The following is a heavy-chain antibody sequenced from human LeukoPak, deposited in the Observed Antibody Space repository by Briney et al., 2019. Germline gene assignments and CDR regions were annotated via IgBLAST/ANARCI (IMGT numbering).Heavy chain of an antibody. V-gene: IGHV4-30-4*08. Sequence: SQTLSLTCTVSGGSISSGDYYWSWIRQPPGKGLEWIGYIYYSGSTYYNPSLKSRVTISVDTSKNQFSLKLSSVTAADTAVYYCARELISYGTYYYDSSGLNYWGQGTRVTVSS. J-gene: IGHJ4*02. CDR2: IYYSGST. CDR3: ARELISYGTYYYDSSGLNY. CDR1: GGSISSGDYY. D-gene: IGHD3-22*01.